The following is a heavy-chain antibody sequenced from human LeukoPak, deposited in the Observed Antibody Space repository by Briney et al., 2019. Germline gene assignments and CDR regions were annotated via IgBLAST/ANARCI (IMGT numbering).Heavy chain of an antibody. V-gene: IGHV3-23*01. Sequence: GGSLRLSCAASGFTFSSYDMSWVRQAPGKGLEWVSGINKSGGGTYYADSVKGRFTASRDNSKNTLFLQMNSLRAEDTAVYYCAKVTWSSSGSDYWGQGTLVTVSS. D-gene: IGHD6-19*01. CDR3: AKVTWSSSGSDY. CDR1: GFTFSSYD. CDR2: INKSGGGT. J-gene: IGHJ4*02.